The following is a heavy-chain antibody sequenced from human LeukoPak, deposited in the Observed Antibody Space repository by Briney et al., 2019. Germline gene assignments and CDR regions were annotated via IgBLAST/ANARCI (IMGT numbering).Heavy chain of an antibody. CDR3: ARGYYYDGSAYQQTKGFDP. Sequence: PGGSLRLSCAASGFTFSSSAMNWVRQAPGKGLEWIGEINHSENTNYIPSLKSRVTISVDTSKNQFSLKLSSVTAADTAVYYCARGYYYDGSAYQQTKGFDPWGQGTLVTVSS. CDR2: INHSENT. V-gene: IGHV4-34*01. CDR1: GFTFSSSA. J-gene: IGHJ5*02. D-gene: IGHD3-22*01.